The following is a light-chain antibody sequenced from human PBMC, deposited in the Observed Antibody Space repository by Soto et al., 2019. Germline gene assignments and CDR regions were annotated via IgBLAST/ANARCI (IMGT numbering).Light chain of an antibody. J-gene: IGKJ4*01. V-gene: IGKV1-5*01. CDR1: QSISSW. CDR2: DAS. Sequence: DIQMTQSPSTLIASVGDRVTITCRASQSISSWLAWYQQKPGKAPNLLIYDASSLESGVPSRFSGSGSVTDFTLTISSLQPDDFATYYCQQYNSYPITFGGGTKVAIK. CDR3: QQYNSYPIT.